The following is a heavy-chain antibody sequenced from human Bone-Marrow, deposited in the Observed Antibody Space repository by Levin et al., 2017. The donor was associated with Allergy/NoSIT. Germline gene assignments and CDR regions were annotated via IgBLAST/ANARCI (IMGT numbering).Heavy chain of an antibody. CDR3: ARVRVAARTPYFDY. CDR2: ISSDGGST. V-gene: IGHV3-64*01. CDR1: GFTFSSYA. Sequence: GESLKISCAASGFTFSSYAMQWVRQAPGKGLEYVSAISSDGGSTYYANSVKGRFTISRDNSKNTVYLQMGSLRAEDMAVYYCARVRVAARTPYFDYWGQGTLVTVSS. D-gene: IGHD2-15*01. J-gene: IGHJ4*02.